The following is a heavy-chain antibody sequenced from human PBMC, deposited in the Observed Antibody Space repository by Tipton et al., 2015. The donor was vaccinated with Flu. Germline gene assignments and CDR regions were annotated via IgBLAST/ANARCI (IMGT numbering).Heavy chain of an antibody. CDR2: KYHSGTT. CDR1: GYSINSGYF. J-gene: IGHJ4*02. D-gene: IGHD1-26*01. CDR3: ARLTTRTYCPDY. V-gene: IGHV4-38-2*01. Sequence: LRLSCAVSGYSINSGYFWGWIRQPPGKGLEWIGSKYHSGTTYYNPSLKSRVTISVGTSKNQFSLKLSSVTAADTAVYYCARLTTRTYCPDYWGQGTLVTVFS.